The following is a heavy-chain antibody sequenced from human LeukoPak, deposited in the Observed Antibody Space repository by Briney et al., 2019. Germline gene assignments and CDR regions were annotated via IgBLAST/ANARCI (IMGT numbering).Heavy chain of an antibody. CDR2: IYYSGST. CDR3: ARQGYSGYIFDY. J-gene: IGHJ4*02. Sequence: SETLSLTCTVSGGSISSYYWSWIRQPPGKGLEWIGYIYYSGSTNYNPSLKSRVTISVDTSKNQFSLKLSSVTAADTAVYYCARQGYSGYIFDYWGQGTLVTVSS. V-gene: IGHV4-59*08. D-gene: IGHD5-12*01. CDR1: GGSISSYY.